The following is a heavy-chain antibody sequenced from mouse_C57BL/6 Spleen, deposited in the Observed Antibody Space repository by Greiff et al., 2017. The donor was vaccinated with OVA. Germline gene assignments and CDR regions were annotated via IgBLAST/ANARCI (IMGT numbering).Heavy chain of an antibody. J-gene: IGHJ1*03. CDR3: ARRRNYFDV. CDR1: GYTFTSYW. Sequence: VQLQQPGAELVKPGASVKLSCKASGYTFTSYWMQWVKQRPGQGLEWIGEIDPSDSYTNYNQKFKGKATLTVDTSSSTAYMQLSSLTSEDSAVYYCARRRNYFDVWGTGTTVTVSS. CDR2: IDPSDSYT. V-gene: IGHV1-50*01.